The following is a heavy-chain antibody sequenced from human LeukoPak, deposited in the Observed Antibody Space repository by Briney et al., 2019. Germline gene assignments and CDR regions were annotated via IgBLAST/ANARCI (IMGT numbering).Heavy chain of an antibody. V-gene: IGHV5-51*01. CDR2: IYVGDSDT. D-gene: IGHD3-22*01. CDR1: GFSFSNYY. Sequence: GESLKISCQGSGFSFSNYYIAWVRQVPVTGLEWMGIIYVGDSDTKYGPSFEGHVTFSVDKSISTAYLQWGSLKASDTAIYYCARPRRQGYNSYDAFDVWGQGTMVSVSS. CDR3: ARPRRQGYNSYDAFDV. J-gene: IGHJ3*01.